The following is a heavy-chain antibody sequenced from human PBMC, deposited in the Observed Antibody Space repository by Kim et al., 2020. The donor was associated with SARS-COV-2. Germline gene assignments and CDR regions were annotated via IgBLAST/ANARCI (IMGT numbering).Heavy chain of an antibody. Sequence: GGSLRLPCAASGFTFDDYAMHWVRQAPGKGLEWVSGISWNSGSIGYADSVKGRFTISRDNAKNSLYLQMNSLRAEDTALYYCAKDIGSGSYYTLFDYWGQGTLVTVSS. CDR2: ISWNSGSI. CDR1: GFTFDDYA. J-gene: IGHJ4*02. CDR3: AKDIGSGSYYTLFDY. D-gene: IGHD1-26*01. V-gene: IGHV3-9*01.